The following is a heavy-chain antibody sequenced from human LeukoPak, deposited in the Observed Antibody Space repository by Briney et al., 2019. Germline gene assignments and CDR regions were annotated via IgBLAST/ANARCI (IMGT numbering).Heavy chain of an antibody. CDR1: GFTFSNAW. D-gene: IGHD3-16*01. J-gene: IGHJ4*02. V-gene: IGHV3-15*07. Sequence: GGSLRLSCAASGFTFSNAWMNWVRQAPGKGLEWVGRIKSKTDGGTTDYAAPVKGRFTISRDDSKNTLYLQMNSLRAEDTAVYYCAKALGHGGNPFDYWGQGTLVTVSS. CDR2: IKSKTDGGTT. CDR3: AKALGHGGNPFDY.